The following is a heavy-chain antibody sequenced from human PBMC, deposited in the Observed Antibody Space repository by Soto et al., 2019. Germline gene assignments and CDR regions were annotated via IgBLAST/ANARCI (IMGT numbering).Heavy chain of an antibody. CDR3: ARAHSLTVSDYYYMDV. CDR1: GGSISSGGYY. V-gene: IGHV4-31*03. Sequence: SETLSLTCTVSGGSISSGGYYWSWIRQHPGKGLEWIGYIYYSGSTYYNPSPKSRVTISVDTSKNQFSLKLSSVTGADTAVYYCARAHSLTVSDYYYMDVWGKGTTVTVSS. CDR2: IYYSGST. D-gene: IGHD4-4*01. J-gene: IGHJ6*03.